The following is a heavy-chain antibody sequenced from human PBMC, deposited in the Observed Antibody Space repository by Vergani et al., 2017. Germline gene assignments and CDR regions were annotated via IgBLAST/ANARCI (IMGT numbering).Heavy chain of an antibody. J-gene: IGHJ6*02. V-gene: IGHV1-69*13. CDR1: GGTFSSYA. Sequence: QVQLVQSGAEVKKPGSSVKVSCKASGGTFSSYAISWVRQAPGQGLEWMGRIIPIFGTADYAQKFQGRVTITADESTSTAYMELSSLRSEDTAVYYCARADIVVVVAATPPNYYYYGMDVWGQGTTVTVSS. CDR3: ARADIVVVVAATPPNYYYYGMDV. CDR2: IIPIFGTA. D-gene: IGHD2-15*01.